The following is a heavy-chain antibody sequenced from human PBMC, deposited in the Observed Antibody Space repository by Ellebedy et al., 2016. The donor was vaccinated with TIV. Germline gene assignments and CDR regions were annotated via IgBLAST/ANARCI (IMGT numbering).Heavy chain of an antibody. Sequence: ETLSLTXNVSGGYLRTYYWSWVRQAPGKGLEWVSVLYNTGSTYYADSVKGRFTISSDNSKNTLYLQMNSLRAEDTADYYCARSMLRVGHGGDDGLDIWGQGTMVTVSS. CDR2: LYNTGST. CDR3: ARSMLRVGHGGDDGLDI. V-gene: IGHV3-53*01. J-gene: IGHJ3*02. CDR1: GGYLRTYY. D-gene: IGHD3-10*01.